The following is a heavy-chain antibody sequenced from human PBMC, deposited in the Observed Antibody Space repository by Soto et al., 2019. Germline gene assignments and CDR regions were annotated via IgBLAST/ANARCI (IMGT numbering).Heavy chain of an antibody. CDR1: GFTFSSYA. Sequence: GGSLRLSCAASGFTFSSYAMRWVRQAPGKGLEWVAVISYDGSNKYYADSVKGRFTISRDNANNTLYLQMNSLRAEDTDVYYCASEVNMVRGVITSNCFDPWGQGTMVTVSS. CDR2: ISYDGSNK. CDR3: ASEVNMVRGVITSNCFDP. V-gene: IGHV3-30*04. D-gene: IGHD3-10*01. J-gene: IGHJ5*02.